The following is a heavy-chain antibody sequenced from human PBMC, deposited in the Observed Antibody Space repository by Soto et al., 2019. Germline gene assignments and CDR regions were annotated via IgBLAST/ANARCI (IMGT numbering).Heavy chain of an antibody. V-gene: IGHV3-66*01. CDR1: GFTVSRSY. CDR3: ARGLHWESMFLSLAPN. Sequence: SLRLSCAGSGFTVSRSYMTWVRQAPGKGFEWVSTIFAGGASYYAASVKGRFMMSRDISSNTLSLQMNNLRAEDTAVYYCARGLHWESMFLSLAPNWGQGIVAPVSP. CDR2: IFAGGAS. D-gene: IGHD1-26*01. J-gene: IGHJ4*02.